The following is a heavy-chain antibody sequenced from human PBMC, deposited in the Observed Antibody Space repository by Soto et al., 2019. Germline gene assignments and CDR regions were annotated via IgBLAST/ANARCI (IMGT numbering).Heavy chain of an antibody. D-gene: IGHD3-10*01. CDR3: VREPISMVRANNWFDP. Sequence: EVQLLESGGGLVNPGGSLRLSCAASTFSFTNSAMSWVRQAPGKGLEWVSAISGSGTDTYYADSVKGRFIISRDRTNNTVYLQMNRLTPQGTATYFCVREPISMVRANNWFDPWGQGTLVIVSS. V-gene: IGHV3-23*01. CDR1: TFSFTNSA. CDR2: ISGSGTDT. J-gene: IGHJ5*02.